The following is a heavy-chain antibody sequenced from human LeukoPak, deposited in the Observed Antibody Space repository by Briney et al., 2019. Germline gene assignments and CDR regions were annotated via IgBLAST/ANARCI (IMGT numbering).Heavy chain of an antibody. CDR3: AREFEYYDFWSGYHNMYYFDY. J-gene: IGHJ4*02. Sequence: SETLSLTCAVYGGSFSGYYWSWIRQPPGKGLEWIGEINHSGSTNYNPSLKSRVTISVDTSKNQFSLKLSSVTAADTAVYYCAREFEYYDFWSGYHNMYYFDYWGQGTLVTVSS. CDR1: GGSFSGYY. D-gene: IGHD3-3*01. CDR2: INHSGST. V-gene: IGHV4-34*01.